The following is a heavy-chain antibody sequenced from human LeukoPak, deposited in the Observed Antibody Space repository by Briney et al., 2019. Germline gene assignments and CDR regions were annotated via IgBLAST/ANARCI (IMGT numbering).Heavy chain of an antibody. J-gene: IGHJ4*02. V-gene: IGHV4-59*08. CDR2: IYFTGTT. Sequence: SETLSLTCTVSGGSISVYYWSWIRQPPGKGLGWIAYIYFTGTTNYNPSLQSRVTISVDTSKNQFSLRLTSVTAADTAVYYCARFSDYYDSSGHYLDYWGQGTLVAVSS. CDR3: ARFSDYYDSSGHYLDY. CDR1: GGSISVYY. D-gene: IGHD3-22*01.